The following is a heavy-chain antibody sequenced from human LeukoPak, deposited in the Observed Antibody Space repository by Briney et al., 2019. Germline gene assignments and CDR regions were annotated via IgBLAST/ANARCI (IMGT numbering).Heavy chain of an antibody. CDR1: GFTFSSYA. V-gene: IGHV3-30-3*01. Sequence: GRSLRLSCAASGFTFSSYAMHWVRQAPGKGLEWVAVISYDGSNKYYADSVKGRFTISRDNSKNTLYLQINSLRAEDTAVYYCARGGGEMATITDYWGQGTLVTVSS. J-gene: IGHJ4*02. CDR3: ARGGGEMATITDY. CDR2: ISYDGSNK. D-gene: IGHD5-24*01.